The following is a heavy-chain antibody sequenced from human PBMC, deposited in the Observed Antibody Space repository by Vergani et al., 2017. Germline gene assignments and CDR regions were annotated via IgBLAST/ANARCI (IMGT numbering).Heavy chain of an antibody. V-gene: IGHV3-23*01. J-gene: IGHJ5*01. D-gene: IGHD1-1*01. CDR2: INTNGDYT. CDR3: AKGCWKYWFDS. Sequence: EVQLLESGGSLKQPGGSVRLFCAASGFTFSTYAMHWVRQAPGKGLEWVSTINTNGDYTRYGDSVKGRFTISRDNSKSTLYLQMNSLRAEDTAIYNCAKGCWKYWFDSWGQGTLVIVS. CDR1: GFTFSTYA.